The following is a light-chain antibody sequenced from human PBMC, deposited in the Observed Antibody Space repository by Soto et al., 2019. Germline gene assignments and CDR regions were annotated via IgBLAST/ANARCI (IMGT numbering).Light chain of an antibody. CDR3: QQLNTYPT. CDR1: QGIGSY. V-gene: IGKV1-9*01. Sequence: DFPLTQSPSFLSASVGDRVTITCRASQGIGSYLGWYQQAPGKAPKLLIYGASTFQNGVPSSFSGSGSGTEFTVPNSSLQPEDFANYYCQQLNTYPTFGGGTKV. CDR2: GAS. J-gene: IGKJ4*01.